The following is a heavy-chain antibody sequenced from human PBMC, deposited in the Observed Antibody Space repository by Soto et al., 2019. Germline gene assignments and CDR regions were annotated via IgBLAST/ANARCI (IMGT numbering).Heavy chain of an antibody. CDR1: GFTFSSYA. CDR2: ITASGGRT. Sequence: EVHLLESGGGLVQPGGSLRLSCTASGFTFSSYAMTWVRQAPGRGLEGVSGITASGGRTYYADSVKGRFTISRDNSMSTLYLQMNSLRAEDTAVYYCAKDTRYADYVRWFDSWGQGTLVTVSS. V-gene: IGHV3-23*01. J-gene: IGHJ5*01. CDR3: AKDTRYADYVRWFDS. D-gene: IGHD4-17*01.